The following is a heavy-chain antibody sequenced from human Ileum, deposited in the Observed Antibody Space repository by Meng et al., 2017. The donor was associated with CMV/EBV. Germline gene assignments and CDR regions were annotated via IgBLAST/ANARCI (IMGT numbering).Heavy chain of an antibody. V-gene: IGHV3-7*01. CDR1: GFTFNTYS. Sequence: GESLKSSCGVSGFTFNTYSMTWVRQAPGKGLEWVANINEDGSEKHYVDSVKGRFTISRDNAKSSLYLQMNNLRVDDTAVYYCATRRFAPANWGQSTLVTVSS. CDR2: INEDGSEK. J-gene: IGHJ1*01. CDR3: ATRRFAPAN.